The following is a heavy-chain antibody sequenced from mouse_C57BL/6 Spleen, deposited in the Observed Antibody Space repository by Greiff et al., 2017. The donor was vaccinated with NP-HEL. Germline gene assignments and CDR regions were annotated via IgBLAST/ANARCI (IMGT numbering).Heavy chain of an antibody. V-gene: IGHV1-64*01. CDR2: IHPNSGSA. D-gene: IGHD1-1*01. CDR3: ARGQATVVFYYYAMDY. J-gene: IGHJ4*01. Sequence: VQLQQPGAELVKPGASVKLSCKASGYTFTSYWMHWVKQRPGQGLEWIGMIHPNSGSANYNEKFKSKATLTVDKSSSTAYMQLSSLTSEDSAVYYCARGQATVVFYYYAMDYWGQGTSVTVSS. CDR1: GYTFTSYW.